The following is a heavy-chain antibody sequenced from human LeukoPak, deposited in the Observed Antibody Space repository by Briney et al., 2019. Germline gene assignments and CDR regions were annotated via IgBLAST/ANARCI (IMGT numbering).Heavy chain of an antibody. V-gene: IGHV3-21*01. CDR2: ISSSSSYI. D-gene: IGHD2-21*01. Sequence: GGSLRLSCAASGFTFSSYSMTWVRQAPGKGLEWVSSISSSSSYIYYADSVKGRFTISRDNAKNSLYLQMNSLRAEDTAVYYCARVSVFLYYYGMDVWGQGTTVTVSS. J-gene: IGHJ6*02. CDR1: GFTFSSYS. CDR3: ARVSVFLYYYGMDV.